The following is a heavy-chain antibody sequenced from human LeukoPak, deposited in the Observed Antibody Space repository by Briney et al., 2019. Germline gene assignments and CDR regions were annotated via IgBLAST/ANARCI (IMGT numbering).Heavy chain of an antibody. V-gene: IGHV3-23*01. J-gene: IGHJ4*02. D-gene: IGHD6-19*01. Sequence: AGGSLRLSCAASGFTFSSYAMSWVRQAPGKGLEWVSAISGSGGSTYYADSVKGRFTISRDYSKNTLFLQMNSLRADDTAVYYCAKKGPVAGPGYFDYWGLGTLVTVSS. CDR3: AKKGPVAGPGYFDY. CDR1: GFTFSSYA. CDR2: ISGSGGST.